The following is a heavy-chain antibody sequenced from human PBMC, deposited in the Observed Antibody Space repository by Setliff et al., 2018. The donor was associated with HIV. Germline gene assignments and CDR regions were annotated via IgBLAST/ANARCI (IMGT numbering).Heavy chain of an antibody. CDR2: INPSGAST. D-gene: IGHD3-16*01. CDR1: GYIFSGYY. J-gene: IGHJ5*02. V-gene: IGHV1-46*01. Sequence: GASVKVSCKASGYIFSGYYLHWVRQAPGQGLEWMGMINPSGASTSYAQRFQGRVTMTRDTSTSTVYMELSSLRSEDTAVYYCARDLDEAVKDADNYVPLDLWGQGTLVTVSS. CDR3: ARDLDEAVKDADNYVPLDL.